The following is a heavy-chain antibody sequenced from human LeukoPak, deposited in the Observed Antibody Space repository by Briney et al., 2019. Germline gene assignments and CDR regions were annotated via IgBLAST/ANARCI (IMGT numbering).Heavy chain of an antibody. CDR1: GFTVSSNY. CDR2: IYSGGST. D-gene: IGHD2-15*01. CDR3: ARELDSGYCSGGSCQYYFDY. J-gene: IGHJ4*02. V-gene: IGHV3-66*01. Sequence: GGSLRLSCAASGFTVSSNYMSWVRQAPGKGLEWVSVIYSGGSTYYADSVKGRFTISRDNSKNTLYLQMNSLRAEDTAVYYCARELDSGYCSGGSCQYYFDYWGQETLVTVSS.